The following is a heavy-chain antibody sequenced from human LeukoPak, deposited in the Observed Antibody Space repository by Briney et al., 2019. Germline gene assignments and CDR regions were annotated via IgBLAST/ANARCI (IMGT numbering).Heavy chain of an antibody. Sequence: GRSLRLSCTASGFTFGDYAMSWVRQAPGKGLEWVGFIRSKAYGGTTEYAASVKGRFTISRDDSKSIAYLQMNSLKTEDTAVYYCTRASVRRYFDWSPLTGFDPWGQGTLVTVSS. CDR2: IRSKAYGGTT. V-gene: IGHV3-49*04. D-gene: IGHD3-9*01. J-gene: IGHJ5*02. CDR3: TRASVRRYFDWSPLTGFDP. CDR1: GFTFGDYA.